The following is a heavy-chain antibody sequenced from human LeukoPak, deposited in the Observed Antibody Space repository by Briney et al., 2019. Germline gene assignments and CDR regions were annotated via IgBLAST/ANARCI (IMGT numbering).Heavy chain of an antibody. CDR2: INPNSGGT. J-gene: IGHJ4*02. CDR3: ARDHFDFWSGYSATYFDY. Sequence: GASVKGSCEASGNTFTRYYMQWLRQAPGQGLEWIAWINPNSGGTNYAQKFQGRVTMTRDPSISTAYMALSRLSSDDTAVYYCARDHFDFWSGYSATYFDYWGQGTLVTVSS. CDR1: GNTFTRYY. V-gene: IGHV1-2*02. D-gene: IGHD3-3*01.